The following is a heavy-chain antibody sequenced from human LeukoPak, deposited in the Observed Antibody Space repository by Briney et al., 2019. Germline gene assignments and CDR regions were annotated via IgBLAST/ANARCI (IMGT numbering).Heavy chain of an antibody. V-gene: IGHV4-59*08. D-gene: IGHD6-13*01. CDR3: ARSTKTAAAGGDYNYFYYGMAV. CDR2: MYYSGST. Sequence: PSETLSLICTVSGGSISSYYWSWIRQPPGRGLEWIAYMYYSGSTNYNPSLQSRVTISGDTSKNQFPLKLTSVTAADTAVYYCARSTKTAAAGGDYNYFYYGMAVWGQGTTVTVSS. CDR1: GGSISSYY. J-gene: IGHJ6*02.